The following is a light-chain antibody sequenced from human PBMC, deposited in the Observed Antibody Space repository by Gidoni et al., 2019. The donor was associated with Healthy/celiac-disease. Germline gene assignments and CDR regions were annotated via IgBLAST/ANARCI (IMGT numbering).Light chain of an antibody. V-gene: IGKV1-39*01. CDR3: QQSYSTPIT. Sequence: DIQMTQSPSSLSASVGDRVTITCRASQSISSYLNWYQQKPGKAPKLLIYAASSLQSGVPSRFSGSGSGTEFTLTISSLQPEDFATYYCQQSYSTPITFGQXTRLEIK. CDR1: QSISSY. CDR2: AAS. J-gene: IGKJ5*01.